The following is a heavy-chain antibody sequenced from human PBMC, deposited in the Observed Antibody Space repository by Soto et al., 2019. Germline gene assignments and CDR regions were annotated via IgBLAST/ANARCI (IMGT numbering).Heavy chain of an antibody. CDR2: IKQDGSEK. Sequence: RLSCAASGFTFSSYWMSWVRQAPGKGLEWVANIKQDGSEKYYVDSVKGRFTISRDNAKNSLYLQMNSLRAEDTAVYYCARSTYYYDSSGYYYLRDDYWGQGTLVTVSS. V-gene: IGHV3-7*03. J-gene: IGHJ4*02. CDR3: ARSTYYYDSSGYYYLRDDY. CDR1: GFTFSSYW. D-gene: IGHD3-22*01.